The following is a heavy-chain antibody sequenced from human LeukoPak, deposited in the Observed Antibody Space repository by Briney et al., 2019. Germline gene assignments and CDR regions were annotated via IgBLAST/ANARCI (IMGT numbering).Heavy chain of an antibody. V-gene: IGHV3-9*03. D-gene: IGHD6-19*01. CDR1: GFTFDDYA. J-gene: IGHJ4*02. Sequence: PGGSLRLSCAASGFTFDDYAMDWVRQAPGKGLEWVSGISWNSGSIGYADSVKGRFTISRDNAKNSLYLQMNSLRAEDMALYYCAKAYSSGWYGYFEYWGQGTLVTVSS. CDR2: ISWNSGSI. CDR3: AKAYSSGWYGYFEY.